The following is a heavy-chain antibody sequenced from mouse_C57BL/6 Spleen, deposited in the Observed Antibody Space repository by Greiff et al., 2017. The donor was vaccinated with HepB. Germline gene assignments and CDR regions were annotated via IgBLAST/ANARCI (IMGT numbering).Heavy chain of an antibody. Sequence: EVKLMESGGGLVKPGGSLKLSCAASGFTFSSYAMSWVRQTPEKRLEWVATISDGGSYTYYPDNVKGRFTISRDNAKNNLYLQMSHLKSEDTAMYYCARATGDYAMDYWGQGTSVTVSS. CDR1: GFTFSSYA. V-gene: IGHV5-4*03. CDR2: ISDGGSYT. D-gene: IGHD4-1*02. CDR3: ARATGDYAMDY. J-gene: IGHJ4*01.